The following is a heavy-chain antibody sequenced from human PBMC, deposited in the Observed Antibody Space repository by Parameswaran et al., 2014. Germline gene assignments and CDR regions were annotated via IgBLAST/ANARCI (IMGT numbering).Heavy chain of an antibody. D-gene: IGHD1-26*01. V-gene: IGHV3-30-3*01. CDR3: ARDRGAWRSNILYYAMDV. J-gene: IGHJ6*01. CDR2: ISYDGTNK. Sequence: VRQMPGKGLEWVALISYDGTNKYYADSVKGRFTISRDNSKNTLYLQMNSLRPDDTALYYCARDRGAWRSNILYYAMDVWGPRDHGHRLL.